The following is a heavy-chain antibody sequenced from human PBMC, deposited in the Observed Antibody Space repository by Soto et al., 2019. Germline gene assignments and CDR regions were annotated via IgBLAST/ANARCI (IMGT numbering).Heavy chain of an antibody. CDR1: GYTFTSYD. CDR3: AARTGYYTSYYYMDV. D-gene: IGHD3-9*01. V-gene: IGHV1-8*01. J-gene: IGHJ6*03. Sequence: ASVKVSCKASGYTFTSYDINWVRQATGQGLEWMGWMNPNSGNTGYAQKFQGRVTMTRNTSISTAYMELSSLRSEDTAIYYCAARTGYYTSYYYMDVWGKGTTVTVSS. CDR2: MNPNSGNT.